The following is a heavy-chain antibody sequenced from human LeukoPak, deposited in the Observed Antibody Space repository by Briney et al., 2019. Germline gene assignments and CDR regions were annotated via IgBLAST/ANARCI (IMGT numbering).Heavy chain of an antibody. CDR1: GFTFSTYA. Sequence: AGGSLRLSCAASGFTFSTYAMHWVRQAPGKGLEWVALISNDGFKKYYPDSVEGRFIISRDNSKNTLFLQMNSLRTDDTAVYYCAPSPNYGSGTSGYWGRGTQVTVSS. CDR2: ISNDGFKK. V-gene: IGHV3-30*03. CDR3: APSPNYGSGTSGY. D-gene: IGHD3-10*01. J-gene: IGHJ4*02.